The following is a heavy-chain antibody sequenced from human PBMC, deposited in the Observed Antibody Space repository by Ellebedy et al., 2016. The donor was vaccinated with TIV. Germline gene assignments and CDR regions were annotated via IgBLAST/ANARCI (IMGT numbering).Heavy chain of an antibody. CDR1: GFTFSNYW. V-gene: IGHV3-74*01. Sequence: GESLKISCAASGFTFSNYWMHWVRQAPGKGLVWVSRIYNDGSSTSYADSVEGRFTISRDNPKNKVYLQMNSLRVEDTAVYYCVRDGSYDYGDYWGQGTLVTVSS. CDR3: VRDGSYDYGDY. J-gene: IGHJ4*02. CDR2: IYNDGSST. D-gene: IGHD3-16*01.